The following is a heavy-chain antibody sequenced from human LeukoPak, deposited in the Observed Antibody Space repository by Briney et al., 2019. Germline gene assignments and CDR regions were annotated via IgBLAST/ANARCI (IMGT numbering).Heavy chain of an antibody. CDR2: INHSGST. D-gene: IGHD2-2*01. V-gene: IGHV4-34*01. CDR1: GGSFSGYY. CDR3: ARGPPLVVVPAAMRESDY. J-gene: IGHJ4*02. Sequence: PSETLSLTCAVYGGSFSGYYWSRIRQPPGKGLEWIGEINHSGSTNYNPSLKSRVTISVDTSKNQFSLKLSSVTAADTAVYYCARGPPLVVVPAAMRESDYWGQGTLVTVSS.